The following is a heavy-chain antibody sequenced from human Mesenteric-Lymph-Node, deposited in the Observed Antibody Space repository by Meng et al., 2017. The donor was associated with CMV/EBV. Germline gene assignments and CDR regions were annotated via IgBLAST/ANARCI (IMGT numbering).Heavy chain of an antibody. J-gene: IGHJ6*02. Sequence: GGSLRLSCAASGFSFSNYGIHWVRQAPGKGLEWITFIHFDGNYNYYSDSVKGRFTISRDNSKSTLYLQINNLRPEDAAVYYCAKDWRWQSPNYGMNVWGQGTTVTVSS. V-gene: IGHV3-30*02. CDR3: AKDWRWQSPNYGMNV. CDR1: GFSFSNYG. D-gene: IGHD4-23*01. CDR2: IHFDGNYN.